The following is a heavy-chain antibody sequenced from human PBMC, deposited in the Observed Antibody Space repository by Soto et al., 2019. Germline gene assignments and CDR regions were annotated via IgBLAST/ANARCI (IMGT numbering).Heavy chain of an antibody. D-gene: IGHD1-26*01. CDR2: IIPIFGTA. CDR3: APWVDESGSYYGER. CDR1: GGTFSSYA. Sequence: QVQLVQSGAEVKKPGSSVKVSCKASGGTFSSYAISWVRQAPGQGLEWMGGIIPIFGTANYAQKFQGRVTXXAXEXXSTAYMELSSLRSEDTAVYYCAPWVDESGSYYGERWGQGTLVTVSS. J-gene: IGHJ4*02. V-gene: IGHV1-69*12.